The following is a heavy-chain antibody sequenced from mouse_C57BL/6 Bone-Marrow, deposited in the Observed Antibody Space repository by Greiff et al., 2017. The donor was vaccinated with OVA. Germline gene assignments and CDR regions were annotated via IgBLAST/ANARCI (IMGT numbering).Heavy chain of an antibody. CDR1: GFTFSSYG. CDR3: ARLLLPAWFAY. Sequence: EVQVVESGGDLVKPGGSLKLSCAASGFTFSSYGMSWVRQTPDKRLEWVATISSGGSYTYYPDSVKGRFTISRDNAKNTLYLQMSSLKSEDTAMYYCARLLLPAWFAYWGQGTLVTVSA. J-gene: IGHJ3*01. V-gene: IGHV5-6*01. D-gene: IGHD1-1*01. CDR2: ISSGGSYT.